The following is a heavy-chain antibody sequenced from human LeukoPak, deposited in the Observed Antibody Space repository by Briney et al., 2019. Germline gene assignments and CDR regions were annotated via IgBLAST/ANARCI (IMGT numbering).Heavy chain of an antibody. CDR3: ARDLGRIQLWPVGY. CDR2: IKQDGSEK. Sequence: GGSLRLSCAASGFTFSSYWMIWVRQAPGKGLEWVANIKQDGSEKYYVDSVKGRFTISRDNAKNSLYLQMNSLRAEDTAVYYCARDLGRIQLWPVGYWGQGTLVTVSS. D-gene: IGHD5-18*01. CDR1: GFTFSSYW. V-gene: IGHV3-7*01. J-gene: IGHJ4*02.